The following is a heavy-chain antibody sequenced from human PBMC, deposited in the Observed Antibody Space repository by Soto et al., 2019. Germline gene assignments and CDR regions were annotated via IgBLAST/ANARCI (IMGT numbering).Heavy chain of an antibody. Sequence: NPSETLSLTCAVYGGSFSGYYWSWIRQPPGKGLEWIGEINHSGSTNYNPSLKSRVTISVDTSKNQFSLKLSSVTAADTAVYYCARLRPRYCSSTSCSPPGEIDYWGQGTLVTVSS. CDR3: ARLRPRYCSSTSCSPPGEIDY. V-gene: IGHV4-34*01. J-gene: IGHJ4*02. CDR2: INHSGST. D-gene: IGHD2-2*01. CDR1: GGSFSGYY.